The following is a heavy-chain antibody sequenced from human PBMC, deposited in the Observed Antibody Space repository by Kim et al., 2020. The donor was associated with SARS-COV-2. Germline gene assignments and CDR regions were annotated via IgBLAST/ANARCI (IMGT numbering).Heavy chain of an antibody. V-gene: IGHV3-11*01. CDR1: GFTFSDYY. D-gene: IGHD3-22*01. J-gene: IGHJ4*02. CDR3: ARWLEDDYDSSSFLDY. CDR2: ISSSGSTI. Sequence: GGSLRLSCAASGFTFSDYYMSWIRQAPGKGLEWVSYISSSGSTIYYADSVKGRFTISRDNAKNSLYLQMNSLRAEDTAVYYCARWLEDDYDSSSFLDYWGQGTLVTVSS.